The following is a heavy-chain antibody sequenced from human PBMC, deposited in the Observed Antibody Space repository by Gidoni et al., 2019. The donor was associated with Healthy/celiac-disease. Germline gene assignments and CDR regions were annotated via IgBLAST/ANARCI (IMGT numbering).Heavy chain of an antibody. D-gene: IGHD3-3*01. J-gene: IGHJ4*02. V-gene: IGHV1-2*02. CDR2: INPNSCGT. Sequence: QVQLVQSGAEVKKPGASVKVSCKASGYTFTGYYMHWVRQSPGQGLEWMGWINPNSCGTNYAQKLQGRVTMTRDTSISTAYMELSRLRSDDTAVYYCARDSTECYFDYWCQGTLVTVSS. CDR3: ARDSTECYFDY. CDR1: GYTFTGYY.